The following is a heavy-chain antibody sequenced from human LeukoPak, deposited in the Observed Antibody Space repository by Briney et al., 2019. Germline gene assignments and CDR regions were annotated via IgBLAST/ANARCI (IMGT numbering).Heavy chain of an antibody. J-gene: IGHJ4*02. CDR2: IIPIFGTA. V-gene: IGHV1-69*05. D-gene: IGHD2-15*01. CDR3: ALRGVVVVPEWS. CDR1: GGTFSSYA. Sequence: SVKVSCKASGGTFSSYAISWVRQAPGQGLEWMGGIIPIFGTANYAQKFQGRVTITTDESTSTAYMELSSLRSEDTAVYYCALRGVVVVPEWSGGQGTLVTVSS.